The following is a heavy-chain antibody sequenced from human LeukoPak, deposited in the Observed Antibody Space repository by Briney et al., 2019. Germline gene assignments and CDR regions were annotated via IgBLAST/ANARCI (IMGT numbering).Heavy chain of an antibody. D-gene: IGHD3-16*01. CDR2: IYSSGST. V-gene: IGHV4-4*07. J-gene: IGHJ4*02. Sequence: SETLSLTCTVSGGSISNYYWSWIRQPAGKGLEWLGRIYSSGSTIYNPSLKSRVTMSVDTSKNHFSLNLSSVTAADTAVYYCARSGGWAAPLGYWGQGTLVTVSS. CDR3: ARSGGWAAPLGY. CDR1: GGSISNYY.